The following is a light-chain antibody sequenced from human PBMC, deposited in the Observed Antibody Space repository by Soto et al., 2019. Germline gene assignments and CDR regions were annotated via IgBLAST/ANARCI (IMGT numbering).Light chain of an antibody. CDR3: QSYDSSLSGSRV. V-gene: IGLV1-40*01. CDR1: NSNIGAGYD. CDR2: ANI. Sequence: QSVLTQPHSGSGAPGQRGSISCTGSNSNIGAGYDVNWYQQLPGTAPKLHTYANIDRPAGVPDRFSGSKSGVSTFRVIPGLQAEDEAAYYCQSYDSSLSGSRVFGGGTKLTVL. J-gene: IGLJ3*02.